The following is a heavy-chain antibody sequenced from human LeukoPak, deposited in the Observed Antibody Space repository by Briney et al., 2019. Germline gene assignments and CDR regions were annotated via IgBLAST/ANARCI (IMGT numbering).Heavy chain of an antibody. V-gene: IGHV6-1*01. CDR2: TYHRSKWYN. CDR3: ARGGQGDGYSADEAFDF. J-gene: IGHJ3*01. CDR1: GDSVSSNSAA. D-gene: IGHD5-24*01. Sequence: SQTLSLTCAISGDSVSSNSAAWNWIRQSPSRGLEWLGRTYHRSKWYNDYAVSVKSRITINPDTSKNQLSLQLNSVTPDDTAVYYCARGGQGDGYSADEAFDFWGQGTMVTVSS.